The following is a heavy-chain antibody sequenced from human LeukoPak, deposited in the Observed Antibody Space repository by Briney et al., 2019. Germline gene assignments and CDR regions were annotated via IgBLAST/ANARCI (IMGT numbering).Heavy chain of an antibody. V-gene: IGHV4-39*01. CDR1: GGSISSTSYY. J-gene: IGHJ4*02. Sequence: SSETLSLTCTVSGGSISSTSYYWGWIRQPPGKGLEWIGSIFYTGSTYYNPSLKSRVAISVDTSKNQFSLNLSSVTAADTAVYYCARHDDYWGQGTLVTVSS. CDR3: ARHDDY. CDR2: IFYTGST.